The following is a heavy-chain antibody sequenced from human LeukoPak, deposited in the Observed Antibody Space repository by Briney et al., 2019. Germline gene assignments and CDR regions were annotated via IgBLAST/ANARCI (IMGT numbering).Heavy chain of an antibody. J-gene: IGHJ4*02. V-gene: IGHV4-39*01. Sequence: PSETLSLTCTVSGRSITSRSYYWGRIRQPPGKGLEWNGDINYSESTYYNASLRSRVTMSVDTSRNQFSLNLTSVTAADTAVYYCARRYSSGSNYFDYWGQGTLATVSP. CDR3: ARRYSSGSNYFDY. D-gene: IGHD2-15*01. CDR1: GRSITSRSYY. CDR2: INYSEST.